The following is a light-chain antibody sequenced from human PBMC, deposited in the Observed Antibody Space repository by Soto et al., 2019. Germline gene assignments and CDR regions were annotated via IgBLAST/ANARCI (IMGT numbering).Light chain of an antibody. CDR1: SSDVGGYNY. CDR3: SSYADSNTLEV. J-gene: IGLJ1*01. CDR2: EVS. Sequence: QAVLTQPPSASGSPEQSVTISCTGTSSDVGGYNYVSWYQQHPGKAPKLMIYEVSKRPSGVPDRFSGSKSGNTASLTVSGFQAEYEADYSCSSYADSNTLEVFGPSTKVTDL. V-gene: IGLV2-8*01.